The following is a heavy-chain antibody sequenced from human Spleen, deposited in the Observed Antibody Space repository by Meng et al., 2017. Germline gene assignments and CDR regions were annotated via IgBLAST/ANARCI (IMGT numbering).Heavy chain of an antibody. V-gene: IGHV5-51*01. CDR1: GYNFAGYW. CDR3: ARQVYGSMGAFDI. CDR2: IYPGDSDT. Sequence: GESLKISCKGSGYNFAGYWIAWVRQMPGKGLEWIGIIYPGDSDTTYSPSFQGQVTISADKSISTAYLQWSSLKASDTAMYYCARQVYGSMGAFDIWGQGTMVTVSS. D-gene: IGHD5/OR15-5a*01. J-gene: IGHJ3*02.